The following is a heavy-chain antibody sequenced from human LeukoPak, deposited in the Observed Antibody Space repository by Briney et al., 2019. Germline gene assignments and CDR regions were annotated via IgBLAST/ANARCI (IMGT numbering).Heavy chain of an antibody. Sequence: GGSLRLSCAASGFTFSSYAMNWVRQAPGKGPEWVSYISPTGSTIHYADSVKGRFTISRSINKNSLYLQMSSLRPEDTAMYYCASLTLGAIRTISYAFDLWGQGTMVTVYS. J-gene: IGHJ3*01. V-gene: IGHV3-48*01. D-gene: IGHD1-26*01. CDR2: ISPTGSTI. CDR3: ASLTLGAIRTISYAFDL. CDR1: GFTFSSYA.